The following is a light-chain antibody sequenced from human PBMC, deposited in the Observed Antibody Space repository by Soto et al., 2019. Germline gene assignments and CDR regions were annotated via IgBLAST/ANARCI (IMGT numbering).Light chain of an antibody. Sequence: EIVLTQSPGTLSLSPGERATLSCRASQSVSSSYLAWYQQKPGQAPRLLIYGASSRATGIPDRFSGSGSGTGFTLTISSLQSEDFAVYYCQQYYDWPITFGQGTRLEIK. J-gene: IGKJ5*01. CDR1: QSVSSSY. CDR2: GAS. V-gene: IGKV3-20*01. CDR3: QQYYDWPIT.